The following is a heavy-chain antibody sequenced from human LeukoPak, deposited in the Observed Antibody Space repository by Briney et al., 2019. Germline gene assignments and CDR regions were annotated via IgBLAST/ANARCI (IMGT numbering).Heavy chain of an antibody. CDR2: ISSSSSYI. D-gene: IGHD4-17*01. V-gene: IGHV3-21*01. Sequence: GSLRLSCAASGFTFSSYSMNWVRPAPGQGLEWGSSISSSSSYIYYADSVKGRFTISRDNAKKSLYLQMNSLRAEDTAVYYCARGNGDYDFWGQGTLVTVSS. J-gene: IGHJ4*02. CDR1: GFTFSSYS. CDR3: ARGNGDYDF.